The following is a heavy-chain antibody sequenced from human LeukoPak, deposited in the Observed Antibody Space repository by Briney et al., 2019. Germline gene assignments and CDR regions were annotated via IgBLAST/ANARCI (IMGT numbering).Heavy chain of an antibody. CDR2: IYYSGST. D-gene: IGHD1-14*01. V-gene: IGHV4-39*01. CDR1: GGSISSSSYY. Sequence: SETLSLTCTVSGGSISSSSYYWGWIRQPPGKGLEWIGNIYYSGSTYYNSSLKSRVTISVDTSKNQLSLKLSSVTAADTAVYYCVLTGSSDYYFDYWGQGILVTAFS. CDR3: VLTGSSDYYFDY. J-gene: IGHJ4*02.